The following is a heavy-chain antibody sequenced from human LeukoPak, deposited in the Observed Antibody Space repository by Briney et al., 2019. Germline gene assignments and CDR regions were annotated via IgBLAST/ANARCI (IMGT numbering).Heavy chain of an antibody. CDR1: GFTVSIYS. CDR3: AGTYYYGSGSDY. D-gene: IGHD3-10*01. V-gene: IGHV3-74*01. Sequence: GGSLRLSCAASGFTVSIYSMHWVRQAPGKGLVWVSRISVDESSTNYADSVKGRFTISRDNSKNTLYLQMNSLRAEDTAVYYCAGTYYYGSGSDYWGQGTLVTVSS. CDR2: ISVDESST. J-gene: IGHJ4*02.